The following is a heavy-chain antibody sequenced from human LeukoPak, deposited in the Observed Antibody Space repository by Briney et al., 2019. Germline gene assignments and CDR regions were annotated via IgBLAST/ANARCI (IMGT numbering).Heavy chain of an antibody. J-gene: IGHJ4*02. Sequence: ASVKVSCKASGGTFSSYAISWVRQAPGQGLEWMGWMNPNSGNTVYAQKFQGRVTMTRNTSISTAYMELTSLRSEDTALYYCARKFLGSRGYYFDYWGQGTLVTVSS. D-gene: IGHD3-10*01. CDR3: ARKFLGSRGYYFDY. CDR2: MNPNSGNT. CDR1: GGTFSSYA. V-gene: IGHV1-8*02.